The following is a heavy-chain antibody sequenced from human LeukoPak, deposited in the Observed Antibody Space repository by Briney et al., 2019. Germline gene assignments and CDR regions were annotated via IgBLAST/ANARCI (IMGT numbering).Heavy chain of an antibody. Sequence: GRSLRLSCVASGFTFSAYTMHWVRQAPGKGLEWVAVIAQDYVIQYADSVKGRVTISRDNSKNTLFLQMDSLKASDTGTYYCARSGYSGYGLDYWGQGTLVTVSS. J-gene: IGHJ4*02. CDR3: ARSGYSGYGLDY. V-gene: IGHV3-30*04. CDR1: GFTFSAYT. D-gene: IGHD5-12*01. CDR2: IAQDYVIQ.